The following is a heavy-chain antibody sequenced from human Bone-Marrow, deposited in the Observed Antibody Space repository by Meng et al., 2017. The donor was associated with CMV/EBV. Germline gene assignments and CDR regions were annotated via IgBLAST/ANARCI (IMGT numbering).Heavy chain of an antibody. Sequence: GESLKISCAASGFTFSSYGMHWVRQAPGKGLEWVAFIRYDGSNKYYADSVKGRFTISRDNSKNTLYLQMNSLRAEDTAVYYCAGYIPGPDAFDIWGQGTMVTVSS. D-gene: IGHD3-16*02. CDR3: AGYIPGPDAFDI. J-gene: IGHJ3*02. CDR2: IRYDGSNK. CDR1: GFTFSSYG. V-gene: IGHV3-30*02.